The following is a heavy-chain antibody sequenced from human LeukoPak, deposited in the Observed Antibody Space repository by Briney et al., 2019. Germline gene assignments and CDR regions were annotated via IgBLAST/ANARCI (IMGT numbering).Heavy chain of an antibody. CDR3: AKWGDYDILTGYYDSDY. J-gene: IGHJ4*02. CDR1: GFTFTNYA. Sequence: GASLRLSCAASGFTFTNYAMYWVRQAPGKGLEWVSAVSGRDDSTYYADSVKGRFTISRDTSKNTLYLQMNSLRAEDTAVYYCAKWGDYDILTGYYDSDYWGQGTLVTVSS. CDR2: VSGRDDST. D-gene: IGHD3-9*01. V-gene: IGHV3-23*01.